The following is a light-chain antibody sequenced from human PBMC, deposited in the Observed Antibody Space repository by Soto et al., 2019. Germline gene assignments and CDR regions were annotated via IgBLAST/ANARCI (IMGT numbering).Light chain of an antibody. J-gene: IGKJ1*01. Sequence: ETVLTQSPGTLSLSPGERATLSCRASQSVSSSYLACYQQKPGQAPRLLIYGASSRATGIPDRFSGSGSGTDFTLTISRLEPEDFAVYYCQQYGSSPWTFGQGTKVDIK. CDR2: GAS. CDR1: QSVSSSY. CDR3: QQYGSSPWT. V-gene: IGKV3-20*01.